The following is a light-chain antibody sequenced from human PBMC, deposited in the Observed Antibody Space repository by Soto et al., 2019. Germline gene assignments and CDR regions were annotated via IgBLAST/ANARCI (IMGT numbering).Light chain of an antibody. CDR2: GAS. J-gene: IGKJ1*01. CDR1: QSVGSNY. Sequence: EVVLTQSPATLSVSPGERATLSCRASQSVGSNYLAWYQQKPGQAPRPLIYGASSRAPGVPDRFSGSGSGTDFTLTISRLEPEDFAVYYCQQYGSSPWTFGQGTKVDI. CDR3: QQYGSSPWT. V-gene: IGKV3-20*01.